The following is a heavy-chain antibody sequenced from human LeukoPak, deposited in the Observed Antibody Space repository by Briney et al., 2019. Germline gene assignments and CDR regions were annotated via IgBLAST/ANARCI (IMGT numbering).Heavy chain of an antibody. CDR1: GYTFTSYG. CDR3: ARDPSYSSSSGDAFDI. Sequence: GASVKVSCKASGYTFTSYGISWVRQAPGQGLEWMGWISAYNGNTNYAQKLQGRVTMTTDTSTRTAYMELRSLRSDDTAVYYCARDPSYSSSSGDAFDIWGQGTMVTVSS. V-gene: IGHV1-18*01. J-gene: IGHJ3*02. D-gene: IGHD6-6*01. CDR2: ISAYNGNT.